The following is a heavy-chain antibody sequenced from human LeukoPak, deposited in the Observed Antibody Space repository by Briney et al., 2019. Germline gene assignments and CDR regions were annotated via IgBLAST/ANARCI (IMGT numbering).Heavy chain of an antibody. J-gene: IGHJ4*02. V-gene: IGHV3-11*06. CDR3: ARIARPVGTTGGGLDY. D-gene: IGHD1-26*01. CDR2: ISSSSTYT. CDR1: GFTFSDYF. Sequence: TGRSLRLSCAASGFTFSDYFKSWIRQAPGQGLERVSHISSSSTYTNYADSVKGRFTISRDNTKNSLYLQMNSLRTEDTAVYYCARIARPVGTTGGGLDYWGQGTLVTVSS.